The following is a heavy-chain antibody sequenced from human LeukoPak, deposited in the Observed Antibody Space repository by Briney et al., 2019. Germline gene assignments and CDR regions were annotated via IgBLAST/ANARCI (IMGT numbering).Heavy chain of an antibody. J-gene: IGHJ4*02. V-gene: IGHV4-38-2*01. CDR2: ISHSGST. CDR3: ARRVYPYYFDY. Sequence: TSETLSLTCAVSGYSISSGYYWGWIRQPPGQGLEWIGTISHSGSTYYNPSLKSRVTISIDTSKNQFSLKLYSVTAADTAVYYCARRVYPYYFDYWGRGTLVTVSS. CDR1: GYSISSGYY. D-gene: IGHD5/OR15-5a*01.